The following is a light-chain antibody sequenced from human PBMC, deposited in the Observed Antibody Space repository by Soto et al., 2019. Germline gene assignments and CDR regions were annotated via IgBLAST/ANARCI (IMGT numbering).Light chain of an antibody. CDR2: GAS. CDR3: QQYNNWQTWT. J-gene: IGKJ1*01. CDR1: QSVSSN. V-gene: IGKV3-15*01. Sequence: EIVMTQSPATLSVSPGEGATLSCRASQSVSSNLAWYQQRPGQAPRLIIYGASTRANGIPARFSGSGSETEFTLTISSLQAEDSAVYFCQQYNNWQTWTFGQGTKVDIK.